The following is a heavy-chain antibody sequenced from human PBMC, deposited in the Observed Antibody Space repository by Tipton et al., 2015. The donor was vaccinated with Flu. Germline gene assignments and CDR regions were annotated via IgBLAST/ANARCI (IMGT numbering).Heavy chain of an antibody. J-gene: IGHJ6*02. CDR2: IRSKANSYAT. D-gene: IGHD5-24*01. CDR1: GFTFSGSA. V-gene: IGHV3-73*01. CDR3: TRNHGYNFPQIVYGMDV. Sequence: QLMQSGGGLVQPGGSLKLSCAASGFTFSGSAMHWVRQASGKGLEWVGRIRSKANSYATAYAASVKGRFTISRDDSKNTAYLQMNSLKTEDTAVYYCTRNHGYNFPQIVYGMDVWGQGTTVTVSS.